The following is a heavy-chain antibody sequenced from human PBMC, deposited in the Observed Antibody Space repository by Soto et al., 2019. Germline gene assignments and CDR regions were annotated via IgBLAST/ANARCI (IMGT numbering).Heavy chain of an antibody. V-gene: IGHV1-2*02. Sequence: GASVKVSCKASGYTFTGYYMHWVRQAPGQGLEWMGWINPNSGGTNYAQKFQGRVTMTRDTSISTAYMELSRLRSDGTAVYYCARLGGLGYCSSTSCPAPPYYFDYWGQGTLVTVSS. CDR3: ARLGGLGYCSSTSCPAPPYYFDY. D-gene: IGHD2-2*01. J-gene: IGHJ4*02. CDR2: INPNSGGT. CDR1: GYTFTGYY.